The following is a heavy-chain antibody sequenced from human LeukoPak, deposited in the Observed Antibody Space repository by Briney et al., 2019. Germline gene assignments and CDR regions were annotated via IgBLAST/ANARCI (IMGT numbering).Heavy chain of an antibody. Sequence: GGSLRLSCAASGFTFSSYSMNWVRQAPGKGLEWVSSISSSSSYIYYADSVKGRFTISRDNAKNPLYLQMNSLRAEDTAVYYCARDDYGDYGPNAFDIWGQGTMVTVSS. CDR3: ARDDYGDYGPNAFDI. CDR1: GFTFSSYS. V-gene: IGHV3-21*01. D-gene: IGHD4-17*01. CDR2: ISSSSSYI. J-gene: IGHJ3*02.